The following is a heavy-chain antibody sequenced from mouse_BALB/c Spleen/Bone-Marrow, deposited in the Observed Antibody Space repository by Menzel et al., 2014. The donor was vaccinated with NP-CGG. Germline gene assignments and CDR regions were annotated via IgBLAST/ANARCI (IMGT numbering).Heavy chain of an antibody. D-gene: IGHD4-1*01. CDR2: IDLANGNT. CDR1: GSNIKDTY. J-gene: IGHJ4*01. Sequence: EVKLVESGAELVKPGASVKLSCTASGSNIKDTYMHWVKQRPEQGLEWIGRIDLANGNTKYDPKFQGKATITADTSSNTAYLQLSSLTSEDTAVYYCARWEYYAMDYWGQGTSVTVSS. CDR3: ARWEYYAMDY. V-gene: IGHV14-3*02.